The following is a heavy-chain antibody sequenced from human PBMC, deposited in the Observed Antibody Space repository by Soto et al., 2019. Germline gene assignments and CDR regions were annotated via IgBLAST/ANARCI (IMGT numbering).Heavy chain of an antibody. CDR3: VRAGECSGGSCYSGPEGMDV. D-gene: IGHD2-15*01. J-gene: IGHJ6*02. V-gene: IGHV1-69*13. CDR1: GGTFSSYA. CDR2: IIPIFGTA. Sequence: ASVKVSCKASGGTFSSYAISWVRQAPGQGLEWMGGIIPIFGTANYAQKFQGRVTITADESTSTAYMELSSLRSEDTAVYYCVRAGECSGGSCYSGPEGMDVWGQGTTVTVSS.